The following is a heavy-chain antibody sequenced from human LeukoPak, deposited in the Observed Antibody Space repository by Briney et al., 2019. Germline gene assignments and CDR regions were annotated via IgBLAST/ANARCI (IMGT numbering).Heavy chain of an antibody. J-gene: IGHJ5*02. CDR1: GYTFTSYY. CDR2: INPSGGST. CDR3: ARDGYGDPLLGP. Sequence: GASVKVSCKASGYTFTSYYMHWVRQAPGQGLECMGIINPSGGSTSYAQKFQGRVTMTRDTSTSTVYMELSSLRSEDTAVYYCARDGYGDPLLGPWGQGTLVTVSS. D-gene: IGHD4-17*01. V-gene: IGHV1-46*01.